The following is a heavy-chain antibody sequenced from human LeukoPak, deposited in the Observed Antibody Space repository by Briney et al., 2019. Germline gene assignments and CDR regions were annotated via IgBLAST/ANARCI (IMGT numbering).Heavy chain of an antibody. V-gene: IGHV1-46*01. CDR2: MNPGGGST. CDR3: ARGSGSSWYWFYDY. D-gene: IGHD6-13*01. J-gene: IGHJ4*02. Sequence: ASVKVSCKASGYTFTRYHMHWVRQAPGQGLEWMGIMNPGGGSTTYAQQFQGRVTMTRDTSTNTVYMELSSLRSEDTAVYYCARGSGSSWYWFYDYWGQGTLVTVSS. CDR1: GYTFTRYH.